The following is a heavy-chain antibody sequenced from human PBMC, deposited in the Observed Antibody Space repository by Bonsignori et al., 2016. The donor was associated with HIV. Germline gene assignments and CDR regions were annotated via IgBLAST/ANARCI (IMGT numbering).Heavy chain of an antibody. D-gene: IGHD5-24*01. CDR3: ARGDVEMATGALDF. J-gene: IGHJ4*02. CDR2: IIPILGIA. Sequence: WVRQAPGQGLEWMGGIIPILGIANYAQKFQGRVTITADESTSTVYMGLSSLRSEDTAVYFCARGDVEMATGALDFWGQGTLVTVSS. V-gene: IGHV1-69*10.